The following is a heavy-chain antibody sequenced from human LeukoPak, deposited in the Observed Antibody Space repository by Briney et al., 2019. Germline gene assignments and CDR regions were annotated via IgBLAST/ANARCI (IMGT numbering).Heavy chain of an antibody. D-gene: IGHD1-26*01. CDR2: IFPGDSDT. Sequence: GESLKISCKGSGYSSTNYWIGWVRQMPGKGLEWMGIIFPGDSDTRYSPSFQDQVTISADKSISTAYLQSKSLKAADTAIYYCAKLYSGRIDYWGQGTLVSVS. CDR1: GYSSTNYW. CDR3: AKLYSGRIDY. J-gene: IGHJ4*02. V-gene: IGHV5-51*01.